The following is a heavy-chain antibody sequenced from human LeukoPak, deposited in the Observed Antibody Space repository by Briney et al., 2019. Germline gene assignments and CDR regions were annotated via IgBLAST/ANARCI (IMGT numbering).Heavy chain of an antibody. CDR3: TRDAS. CDR1: GFTFSSYW. J-gene: IGHJ5*02. Sequence: GGSLRLSCAGSGFTFSSYWMGWVRQAPGKGLEWVASIKPDGSETSYVGSVRGRFTISRDNPKSSLYLQMNSLTAEDTAVYHCTRDASWGQGTLVTVSS. CDR2: IKPDGSET. V-gene: IGHV3-7*01.